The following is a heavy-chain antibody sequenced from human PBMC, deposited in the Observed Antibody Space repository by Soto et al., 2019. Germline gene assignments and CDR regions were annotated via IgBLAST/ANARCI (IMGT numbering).Heavy chain of an antibody. V-gene: IGHV1-24*01. CDR2: FDPEDGEV. D-gene: IGHD3-10*01. J-gene: IGHJ5*02. CDR1: GYTLTALS. CDR3: AADRMLRGALCNWFDP. Sequence: ASVKVSCKVSGYTLTALSIHWVRQAPGKGLEWMGGFDPEDGEVILAQKFQGRLTMTEDTSTNTAYMELTSLRSDDTAIYYCAADRMLRGALCNWFDPWAQGALVTVSS.